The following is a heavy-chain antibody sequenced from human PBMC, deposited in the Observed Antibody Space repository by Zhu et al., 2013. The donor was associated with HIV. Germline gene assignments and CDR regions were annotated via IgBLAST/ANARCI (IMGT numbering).Heavy chain of an antibody. Sequence: QVQLVQSGAEVMKPGTSVKVSCKASGYTFTNYGINWVRQATGHGLEWMGWVDPIIGNAGYAQKFQGRVTITRDTSTSTVYMELSSLRSDDTAVYYCARMDKGSCTETTCPDWFDPWGQGTLVTVSS. V-gene: IGHV1-8*03. D-gene: IGHD2-8*02. CDR3: ARMDKGSCTETTCPDWFDP. CDR2: VDPIIGNA. J-gene: IGHJ5*02. CDR1: GYTFTNYG.